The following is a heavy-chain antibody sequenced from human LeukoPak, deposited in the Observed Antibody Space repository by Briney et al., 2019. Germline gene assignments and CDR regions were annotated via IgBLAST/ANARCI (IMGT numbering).Heavy chain of an antibody. CDR3: ARERNDYGFYYFDY. V-gene: IGHV1-8*01. J-gene: IGHJ4*02. CDR2: MNPNSGNT. D-gene: IGHD4-17*01. CDR1: GYTFTSYD. Sequence: ASVKVSCKASGYTFTSYDINWVRQATGQGLEWMGWMNPNSGNTGYAQKFQGRVTMTRNTSISTAYMELSSLRSEDTAVYYCARERNDYGFYYFDYWGQGTLVTVSS.